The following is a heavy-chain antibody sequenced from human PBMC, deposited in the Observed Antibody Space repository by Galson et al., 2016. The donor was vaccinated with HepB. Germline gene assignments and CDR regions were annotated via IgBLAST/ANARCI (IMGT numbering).Heavy chain of an antibody. Sequence: QSGAEVKKPGESLRISCKGSGSSFTTYWITWVRQMPGKGLEWMGRIDPRDSYTNYSPAFQGHVTISADESINTVYLQWRSLKASDTAMYYCARHVTEDLDYWGQGTLVTVSS. CDR3: ARHVTEDLDY. CDR1: GSSFTTYW. D-gene: IGHD7-27*01. CDR2: IDPRDSYT. J-gene: IGHJ4*02. V-gene: IGHV5-10-1*01.